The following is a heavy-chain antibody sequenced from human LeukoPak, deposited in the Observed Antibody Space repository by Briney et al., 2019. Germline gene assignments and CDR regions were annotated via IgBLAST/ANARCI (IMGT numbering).Heavy chain of an antibody. J-gene: IGHJ4*02. V-gene: IGHV1-69*04. Sequence: SVKVSCKASGGTFSSYAISWVRRAPGQGLEWMGRIIPILGIANYAQKFQGRVTITADKSTSTAYMELSSLRSEDTAVYYCARVDTAMVIDYWGQGTLVTVSS. CDR3: ARVDTAMVIDY. CDR2: IIPILGIA. CDR1: GGTFSSYA. D-gene: IGHD5-18*01.